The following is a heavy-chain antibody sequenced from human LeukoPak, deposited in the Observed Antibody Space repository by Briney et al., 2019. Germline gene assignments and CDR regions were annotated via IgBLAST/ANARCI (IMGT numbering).Heavy chain of an antibody. D-gene: IGHD3-3*01. Sequence: QAGGSLRLSCAASGFTFSSYAMHWVRQAPGKGLEWVAVISYDGSNKYYADSVKGRFTISRDNSKNTLYLQMNSLRAEDTAVYYCAELTYYDFWSGYHWGQGTLVTVSS. CDR2: ISYDGSNK. CDR3: AELTYYDFWSGYH. V-gene: IGHV3-30-3*01. J-gene: IGHJ5*02. CDR1: GFTFSSYA.